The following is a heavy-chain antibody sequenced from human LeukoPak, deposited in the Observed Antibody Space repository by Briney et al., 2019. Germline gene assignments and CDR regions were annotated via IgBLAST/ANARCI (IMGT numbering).Heavy chain of an antibody. CDR3: ASGRTDIVVVPATLRNYYFDY. D-gene: IGHD2-2*01. CDR1: GYTFTGYY. Sequence: GASVKVSCKASGYTFTGYYMHWVRQAPGQGLEWMGWINPNSGGTNYPQKFQGRVTMTRDTSISTAYMELGRLRSEDTAVYYCASGRTDIVVVPATLRNYYFDYWGQGTLVTVSS. V-gene: IGHV1-2*02. J-gene: IGHJ4*02. CDR2: INPNSGGT.